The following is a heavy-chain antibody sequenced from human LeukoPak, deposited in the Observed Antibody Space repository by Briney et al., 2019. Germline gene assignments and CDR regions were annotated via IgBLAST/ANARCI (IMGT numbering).Heavy chain of an antibody. D-gene: IGHD5-18*01. CDR1: GYTFTGYY. V-gene: IGHV1-2*02. CDR2: INPNSGGT. J-gene: IGHJ4*02. Sequence: ASVKVSCKAFGYTFTGYYMHWVRQAPGQGLEWMGWINPNSGGTNYAQKFQGRVTMTRDTSISTAYMELSRLRSDDTAVYYCARVMDTAMALDYWGQGTLVTVSS. CDR3: ARVMDTAMALDY.